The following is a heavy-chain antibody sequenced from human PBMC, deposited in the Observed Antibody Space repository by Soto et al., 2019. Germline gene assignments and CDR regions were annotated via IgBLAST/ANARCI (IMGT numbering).Heavy chain of an antibody. Sequence: VQLVESGGGVVQPGRSLRLSCAASGFTFSSYGMHWVRQAPGKGLEWVAVISYDGSNKYYADSVKGRFTISRDNSKNTLYLQMNSLRAEDTAVYYCANSKGYGDYPACDWGQGTLVTVSS. CDR1: GFTFSSYG. V-gene: IGHV3-30*18. J-gene: IGHJ4*02. CDR2: ISYDGSNK. D-gene: IGHD4-17*01. CDR3: ANSKGYGDYPACD.